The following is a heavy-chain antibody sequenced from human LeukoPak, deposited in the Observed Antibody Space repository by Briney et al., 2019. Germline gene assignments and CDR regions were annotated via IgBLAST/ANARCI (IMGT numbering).Heavy chain of an antibody. CDR1: GFTFSDYS. CDR3: ARDYKYAFDN. D-gene: IGHD5-24*01. CDR2: IGIDSGNT. J-gene: IGHJ4*02. Sequence: GGSLRLSCAASGFTFSDYSMNWVRQAPGKGLEWISYIGIDSGNTNYADSVKGRFTISGDKAENSLYLQMNSLRVEDTAVYYCARDYKYAFDNWGQGTLVTVSS. V-gene: IGHV3-48*01.